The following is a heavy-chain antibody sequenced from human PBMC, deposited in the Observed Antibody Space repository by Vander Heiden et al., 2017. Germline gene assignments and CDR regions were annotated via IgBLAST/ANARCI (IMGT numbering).Heavy chain of an antibody. J-gene: IGHJ6*02. Sequence: QVQLQQRGAGLLKPSETLSLTCAVYGGSFSGYYWSWIRQPPGKGLEWIGEINHSGSTNYNPSLKSRVTISVDTSKNQFSLKLSSVTAADTAVYYCARGSNHYYYYYGMDVWGQGTTVTVSS. CDR3: ARGSNHYYYYYGMDV. CDR2: INHSGST. V-gene: IGHV4-34*01. CDR1: GGSFSGYY.